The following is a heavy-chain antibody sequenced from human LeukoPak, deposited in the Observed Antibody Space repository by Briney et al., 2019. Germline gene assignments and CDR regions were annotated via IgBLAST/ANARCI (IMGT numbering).Heavy chain of an antibody. CDR3: ARMGWEMSTAYIDY. J-gene: IGHJ4*02. CDR1: GDPISSWY. CDR2: IYTTGST. V-gene: IGHV4-4*07. D-gene: IGHD1-26*01. Sequence: PSETLSLTCTVSGDPISSWYWAWIRQAAGKGLEWIGRIYTTGSTNYNPSLKSRVTMSVDTSKNQFSLKLSSVTAADTAVYYCARMGWEMSTAYIDYWGQGTLVTVSS.